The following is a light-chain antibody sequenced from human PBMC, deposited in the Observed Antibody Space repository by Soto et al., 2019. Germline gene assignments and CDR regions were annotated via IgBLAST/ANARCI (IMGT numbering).Light chain of an antibody. CDR2: DVS. CDR3: SSYTSSNTLV. CDR1: SSVVGGYNY. V-gene: IGLV2-14*01. J-gene: IGLJ1*01. Sequence: QSVLTQPASVSGSPGQSITISCTGTSSVVGGYNYVSWYQQHPGKAPKFMIYDVSNRPSGVSNRFSGSKSGNTASLTISGLQADDEADYYCSSYTSSNTLVFGTGTKVTVL.